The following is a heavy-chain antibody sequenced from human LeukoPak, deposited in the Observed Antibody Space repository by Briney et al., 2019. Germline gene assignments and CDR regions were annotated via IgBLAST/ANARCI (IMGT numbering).Heavy chain of an antibody. CDR3: ARDGFQTEGPPGRRAFDI. Sequence: SETLSLTCTVSGGSISSYYWSWIRQPPGKGLEWIGYIYYSGSTNYNPSLKSRVTISVDTSKNQFSLKLSSVTAADTAVYYCARDGFQTEGPPGRRAFDIWGQGTMVTVSS. CDR1: GGSISSYY. J-gene: IGHJ3*02. CDR2: IYYSGST. D-gene: IGHD1-14*01. V-gene: IGHV4-59*12.